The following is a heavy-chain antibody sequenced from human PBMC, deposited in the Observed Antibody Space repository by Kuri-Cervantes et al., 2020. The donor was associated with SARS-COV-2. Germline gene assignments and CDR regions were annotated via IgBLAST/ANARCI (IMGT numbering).Heavy chain of an antibody. CDR3: ARMGDYVWGSYRWDYYMDV. D-gene: IGHD3-16*02. Sequence: ASVNVSCKASGYTFTSYYMHWLRQAPGQGLEWMGIIKPSGGSTSYAQKFQGRVTMTRDTSTSTVYMELSSLRTEDTAVYYCARMGDYVWGSYRWDYYMDVWGKGTTVTVSS. J-gene: IGHJ6*03. V-gene: IGHV1-46*03. CDR2: IKPSGGST. CDR1: GYTFTSYY.